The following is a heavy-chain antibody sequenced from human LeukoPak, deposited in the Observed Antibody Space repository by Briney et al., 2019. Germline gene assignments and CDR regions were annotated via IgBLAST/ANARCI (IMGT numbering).Heavy chain of an antibody. Sequence: GGPLRLSCAASGFAFSNERMHWVRQAPGMGLFWVSYIDNDGTNPTYVDSVKGRFTISRGNAKSTLYLHMNSLRPEDTGVYFCAKSDPPLPYWGQGTQVTVSS. CDR2: IDNDGTNP. V-gene: IGHV3-74*01. CDR3: AKSDPPLPY. J-gene: IGHJ4*02. CDR1: GFAFSNER.